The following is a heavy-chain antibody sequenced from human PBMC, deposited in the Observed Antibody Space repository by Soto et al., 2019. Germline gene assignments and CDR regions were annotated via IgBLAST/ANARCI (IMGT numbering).Heavy chain of an antibody. D-gene: IGHD2-8*01. CDR3: AVYAIETNYYYYGMDV. J-gene: IGHJ6*02. Sequence: QVQLVQSGAEVKKPGSSVKVSCKASGGTFSSYAISWVRQAPGQGLEWMGGIIPIFGTANYAQKFQGRGTITADESTSTGYMELSSLRSEDTAVYYCAVYAIETNYYYYGMDVWGQGTTVTVSS. CDR2: IIPIFGTA. CDR1: GGTFSSYA. V-gene: IGHV1-69*01.